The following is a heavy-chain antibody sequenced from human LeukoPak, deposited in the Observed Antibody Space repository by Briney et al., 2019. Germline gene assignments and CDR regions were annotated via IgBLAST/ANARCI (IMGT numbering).Heavy chain of an antibody. J-gene: IGHJ4*02. CDR1: GGSISSYY. Sequence: SETLSLTCTVSGGSISSYYWSWIRQPPGKGLEWIGYIYYSGSTNYNPSLKSRVTISVDTSKNHFSLKLSSVTAADTAVYYCARVPAEEDYDFWSGYYTGRLSYFDYWGQGTLVTVSS. CDR3: ARVPAEEDYDFWSGYYTGRLSYFDY. V-gene: IGHV4-59*01. CDR2: IYYSGST. D-gene: IGHD3-3*01.